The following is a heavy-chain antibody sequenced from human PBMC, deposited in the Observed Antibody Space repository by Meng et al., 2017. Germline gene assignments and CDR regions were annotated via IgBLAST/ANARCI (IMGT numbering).Heavy chain of an antibody. CDR3: ARDGTQKKSSSWYFLNYGMDV. CDR1: GFTFSSYA. V-gene: IGHV3-30*04. J-gene: IGHJ6*02. D-gene: IGHD6-13*01. Sequence: GESLKISCAASGFTFSSYAMHWVRQAPGKGLEWVAVISYDGSNKYYADSVKGRFTISRDNSKNTLYLQMNSPRAEDTAVYYCARDGTQKKSSSWYFLNYGMDVWGQGTTVTVSS. CDR2: ISYDGSNK.